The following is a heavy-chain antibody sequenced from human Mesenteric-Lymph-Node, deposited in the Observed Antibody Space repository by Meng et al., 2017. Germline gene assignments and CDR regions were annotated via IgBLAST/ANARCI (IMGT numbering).Heavy chain of an antibody. Sequence: QAQRNESGPGLVKPSQTLSLTCTVSGGSISSGDYYWSWIRQPPGKGLEWIGCIYYSGSTYYNPSLKGRVTISVDTSKNQFSLNLSSVTAADTAVYYCARGQRSYSGSYPEWFDPWGQGTLVTVSS. CDR3: ARGQRSYSGSYPEWFDP. J-gene: IGHJ5*02. CDR2: IYYSGST. D-gene: IGHD1-26*01. V-gene: IGHV4-30-4*01. CDR1: GGSISSGDYY.